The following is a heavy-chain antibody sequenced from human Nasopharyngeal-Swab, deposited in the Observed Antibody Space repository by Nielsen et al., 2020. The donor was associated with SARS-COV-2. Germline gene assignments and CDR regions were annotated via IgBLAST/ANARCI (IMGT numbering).Heavy chain of an antibody. Sequence: WVRQAPGQRLERMGWINAGNGNTKYSQKFQGRVTITRDTSASTAYMELSSLRSEDTAVYYCAREGCSSTSCYAGWFDPWGQGTLVTVSS. D-gene: IGHD2-2*01. CDR2: INAGNGNT. J-gene: IGHJ5*02. V-gene: IGHV1-3*01. CDR3: AREGCSSTSCYAGWFDP.